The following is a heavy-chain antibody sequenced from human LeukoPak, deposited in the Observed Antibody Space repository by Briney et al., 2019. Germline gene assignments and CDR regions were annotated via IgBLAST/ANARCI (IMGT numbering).Heavy chain of an antibody. CDR2: IYYSGST. D-gene: IGHD3-3*01. CDR3: ARARYDFWSGYHGAFDI. CDR1: GGSISSYY. Sequence: NTSETLSLTCTVSGGSISSYYRSWIRQPPGKGLEWIGYIYYSGSTNYNPSLKSRVTISVDTSKNQFSLKLSSVTAADTAVYYCARARYDFWSGYHGAFDIWGQGTMVTVSS. V-gene: IGHV4-59*01. J-gene: IGHJ3*02.